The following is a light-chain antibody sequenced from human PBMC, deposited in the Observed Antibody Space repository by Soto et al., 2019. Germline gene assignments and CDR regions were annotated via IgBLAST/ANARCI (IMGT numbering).Light chain of an antibody. CDR1: SSDIGTYKY. CDR2: EVN. CDR3: SSYAGASFV. V-gene: IGLV2-8*01. Sequence: QSALTQPPSASGSPGQPVTISCTGTSSDIGTYKYVSWYQHHPGKAPKLIIYEVNKRPSGVPDRFSGSKSGNTASLTVSGLQADDEADYYCSSYAGASFVFGGVTKLTVL. J-gene: IGLJ2*01.